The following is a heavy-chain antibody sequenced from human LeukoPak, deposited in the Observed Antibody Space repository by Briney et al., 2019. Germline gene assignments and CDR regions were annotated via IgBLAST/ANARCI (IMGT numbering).Heavy chain of an antibody. CDR2: INPNSGGT. CDR3: ARDGLEATGMDV. D-gene: IGHD1-1*01. CDR1: VYTFTGYY. V-gene: IGHV1-2*02. Sequence: GASVRVSCKASVYTFTGYYMHWVRQAPGQGREWMGWINPNSGGTNYAQKFQGRVTMTRDTSISTAYMELSRLRSDDTAVYYCARDGLEATGMDVWGQGTTVTVSS. J-gene: IGHJ6*02.